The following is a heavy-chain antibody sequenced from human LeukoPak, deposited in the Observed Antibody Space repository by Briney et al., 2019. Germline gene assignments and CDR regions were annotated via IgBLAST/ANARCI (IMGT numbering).Heavy chain of an antibody. Sequence: SVKVSCKASGGTFSSYAISWVRQAPGQGLEWMGRIIPILGIANYAQKFQGRVTITADKSTSTAYMELSGLRSEDTAVYYCARDLGAGIAAAGTFGYWGQGTLVTVSS. D-gene: IGHD6-13*01. J-gene: IGHJ4*02. CDR3: ARDLGAGIAAAGTFGY. V-gene: IGHV1-69*04. CDR2: IIPILGIA. CDR1: GGTFSSYA.